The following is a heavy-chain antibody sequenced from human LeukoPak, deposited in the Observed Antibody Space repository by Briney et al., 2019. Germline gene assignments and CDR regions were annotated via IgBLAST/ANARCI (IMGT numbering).Heavy chain of an antibody. CDR3: AKDSYYYDSSGDGGYFDI. Sequence: PGGSLRLSCAASGFTFSSYSMNWVRQAPGKGLEWVSSISSSSSYIYYADSVKGRFTISRDNSKNTLYLQMNSLRAEDTAVYYCAKDSYYYDSSGDGGYFDIWGQGTMVTVSS. V-gene: IGHV3-21*04. CDR2: ISSSSSYI. J-gene: IGHJ3*02. D-gene: IGHD3-22*01. CDR1: GFTFSSYS.